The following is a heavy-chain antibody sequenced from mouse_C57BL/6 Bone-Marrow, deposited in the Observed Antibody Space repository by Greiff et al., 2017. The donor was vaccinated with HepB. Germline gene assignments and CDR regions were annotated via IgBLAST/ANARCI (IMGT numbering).Heavy chain of an antibody. CDR3: ARLGLLPAIDY. J-gene: IGHJ4*01. CDR1: GYTFTSYW. D-gene: IGHD2-3*01. V-gene: IGHV1-69*01. Sequence: QVQLQQPGAELVMPGASVKLSCKASGYTFTSYWMHWVKQRPGQGLEWIGEIDPSDSYTNYNQKFKGKTTLTVDKSSSTAYMQLSSLTSEDSAVYYCARLGLLPAIDYWGQGTSVTVSS. CDR2: IDPSDSYT.